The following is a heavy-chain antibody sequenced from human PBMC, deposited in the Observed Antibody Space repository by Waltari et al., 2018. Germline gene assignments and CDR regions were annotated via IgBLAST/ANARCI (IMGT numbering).Heavy chain of an antibody. J-gene: IGHJ4*02. D-gene: IGHD4-17*01. Sequence: EVQLVESGGGLIKPGGSLILPCAASGFTFSNAGMSWVRQAPGRGVEGVGRSKSKTVGRRTDYAAHMKGRVTIARDDSKITLYLQMNSLKTEDTAVYYCTTEGALNYGDFLFDYWGQGTLVTVSS. V-gene: IGHV3-15*01. CDR2: SKSKTVGRRT. CDR3: TTEGALNYGDFLFDY. CDR1: GFTFSNAG.